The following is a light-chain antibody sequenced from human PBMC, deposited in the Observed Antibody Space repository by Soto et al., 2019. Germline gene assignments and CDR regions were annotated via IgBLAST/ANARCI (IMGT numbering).Light chain of an antibody. J-gene: IGKJ4*01. CDR2: DAS. V-gene: IGKV1-12*01. Sequence: DIQMTQSPSSVSASVGDRVTITCRASRNIKTSLAWYQQRPGKGPELLIYDASTLQSGVPSRISGRGSGTEFTLTITRLHPEDFATFYCQQISSFPPTFGGGTKVAI. CDR1: RNIKTS. CDR3: QQISSFPPT.